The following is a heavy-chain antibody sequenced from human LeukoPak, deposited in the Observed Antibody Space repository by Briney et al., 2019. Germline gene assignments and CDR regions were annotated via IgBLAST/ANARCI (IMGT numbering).Heavy chain of an antibody. V-gene: IGHV4-34*01. D-gene: IGHD6-19*01. Sequence: PSETLSLTCAVYGGSFSGYYWSWIRQPPGKGLEWIGEINHSGSTNYNPSLKSRVTISVDTSKNQFSLKLSSVTAADTAVYYCARVQQWLPFDYWGQGTLVTVSS. CDR1: GGSFSGYY. J-gene: IGHJ4*02. CDR2: INHSGST. CDR3: ARVQQWLPFDY.